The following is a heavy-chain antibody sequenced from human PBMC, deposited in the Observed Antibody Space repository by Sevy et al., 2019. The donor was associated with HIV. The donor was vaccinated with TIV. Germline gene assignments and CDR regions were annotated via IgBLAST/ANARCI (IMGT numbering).Heavy chain of an antibody. V-gene: IGHV3-7*03. D-gene: IGHD1-1*01. Sequence: GGSLRLSCAASAFTFSSYWTSWVRQAPGKGLEWVANIKQDGSEKYYVDSVKGRFTISRDNAKNSLYLQMNSLRAEDTAVYYCARGKVQYYMDVWGKGTTVTVSS. J-gene: IGHJ6*03. CDR3: ARGKVQYYMDV. CDR2: IKQDGSEK. CDR1: AFTFSSYW.